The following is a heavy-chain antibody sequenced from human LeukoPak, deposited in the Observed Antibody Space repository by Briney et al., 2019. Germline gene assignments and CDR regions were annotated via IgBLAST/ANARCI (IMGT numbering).Heavy chain of an antibody. V-gene: IGHV3-30*19. Sequence: GGSLRLSCAASGFTFSSYGMHWVRQAPGKGLEWVAVIWYDGSNKYYPGSVRGRFTISRDNSKNTIYLQMDSLRAEDTAIYYCARDYWWNYDYWGQGTLVTVSS. CDR2: IWYDGSNK. CDR3: ARDYWWNYDY. CDR1: GFTFSSYG. J-gene: IGHJ4*02. D-gene: IGHD1-7*01.